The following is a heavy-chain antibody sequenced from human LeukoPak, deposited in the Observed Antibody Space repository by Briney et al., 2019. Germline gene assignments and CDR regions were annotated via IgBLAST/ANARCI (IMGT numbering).Heavy chain of an antibody. J-gene: IGHJ4*02. D-gene: IGHD5-18*01. V-gene: IGHV3-33*01. Sequence: GGSLRLSCVASGFTFSTNVMHWVRQAPGKGLEWVALIWHDGSNKYYADSVKDRFTISRDNSKNTLYLQTNSLRAEDTAVYYCARDRGYTYGHPFDYWGQGTLVTVSS. CDR1: GFTFSTNV. CDR3: ARDRGYTYGHPFDY. CDR2: IWHDGSNK.